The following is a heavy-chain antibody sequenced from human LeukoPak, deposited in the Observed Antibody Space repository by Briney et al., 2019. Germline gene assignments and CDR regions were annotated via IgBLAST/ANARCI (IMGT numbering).Heavy chain of an antibody. CDR3: ARDGGIAVASYYYYYMDV. J-gene: IGHJ6*03. V-gene: IGHV3-30*04. CDR1: GFTFSSYA. D-gene: IGHD6-19*01. CDR2: ISYDGSNK. Sequence: GGSLRLSCAASGFTFSSYAMHWVRQAPGKGLEWVAVISYDGSNKYYADSVKGRFTISRDNSKNTLYLQMNSLRAEDTAVYYCARDGGIAVASYYYYYMDVWGKGTTVTVSS.